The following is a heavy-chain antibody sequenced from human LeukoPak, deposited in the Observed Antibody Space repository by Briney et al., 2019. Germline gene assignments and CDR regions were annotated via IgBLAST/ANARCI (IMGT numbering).Heavy chain of an antibody. CDR3: AKESRGCNRPIDY. CDR1: GFTFYNYA. CDR2: IGGSGGDT. V-gene: IGHV3-23*01. Sequence: GGSLRLSCAGSGFTFYNYAMNWVRQAPGKGLEWVSSIGGSGGDTYYADSVKGRFTISRDNSKNSLYLQMNSLRVDDTAIYYCAKESRGCNRPIDYWGQGTLVTVSS. D-gene: IGHD3-22*01. J-gene: IGHJ4*02.